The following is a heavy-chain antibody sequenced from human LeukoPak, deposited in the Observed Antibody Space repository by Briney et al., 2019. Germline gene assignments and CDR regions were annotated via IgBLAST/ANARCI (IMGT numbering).Heavy chain of an antibody. J-gene: IGHJ5*01. CDR3: ARGGDGYNYGFVFNS. CDR1: GGSISSYC. D-gene: IGHD5-24*01. Sequence: SSETLSLTCTVSGGSISSYCWSWIRQPPGKGLEWIGYIYYSGSTNYNPSLKSRVTISVDTSKNQFSLKLSSVTAADTAVYYCARGGDGYNYGFVFNSWGQGTLVTVSS. V-gene: IGHV4-59*01. CDR2: IYYSGST.